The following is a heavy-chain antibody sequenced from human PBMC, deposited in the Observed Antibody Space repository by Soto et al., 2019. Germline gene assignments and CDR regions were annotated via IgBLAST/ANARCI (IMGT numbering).Heavy chain of an antibody. V-gene: IGHV1-3*01. CDR3: AREGIAVAATTYYYYYMDV. J-gene: IGHJ6*03. Sequence: GASVKVSCTASGYTFTSYAMHWVRQAPGQRLEWMGWINAGNGNTKYSQKFQGRVTITRDTSASTAYMELSSLRSEDTAVYYCAREGIAVAATTYYYYYMDVWGKGTTVTVSS. CDR1: GYTFTSYA. D-gene: IGHD6-19*01. CDR2: INAGNGNT.